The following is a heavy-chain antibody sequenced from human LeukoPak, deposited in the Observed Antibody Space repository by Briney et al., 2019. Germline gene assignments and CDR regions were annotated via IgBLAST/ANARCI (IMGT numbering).Heavy chain of an antibody. Sequence: PGGSLRLSCAASGFAFNSYWIHWVRQAPGKGLVWVSRINTDGSRTNYADSVKGRFTISRDNSKNTLYLQMNSLRAEDTAVYYCASSYSGYEIWEQNDYWGQGTLVTVSS. CDR3: ASSYSGYEIWEQNDY. CDR2: INTDGSRT. CDR1: GFAFNSYW. V-gene: IGHV3-74*01. J-gene: IGHJ4*02. D-gene: IGHD5-12*01.